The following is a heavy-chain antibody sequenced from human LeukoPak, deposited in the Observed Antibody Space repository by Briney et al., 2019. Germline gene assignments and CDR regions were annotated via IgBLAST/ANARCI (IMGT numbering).Heavy chain of an antibody. CDR3: ARDTAYSSGWYDY. J-gene: IGHJ4*02. D-gene: IGHD6-19*01. CDR2: INPNSGGT. V-gene: IGHV1-2*02. CDR1: GYTFTGYY. Sequence: ASVTVSCKASGYTFTGYYMHWVRQAPGQGLEWMGWINPNSGGTNYAQKFQGRVTMTRDTSISTAYMELSRLRSDDTAVYYCARDTAYSSGWYDYWGQGTLVTVSS.